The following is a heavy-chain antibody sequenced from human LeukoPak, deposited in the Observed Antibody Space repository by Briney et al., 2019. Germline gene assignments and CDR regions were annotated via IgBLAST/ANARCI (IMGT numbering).Heavy chain of an antibody. CDR3: VRDRTKYCSSTSCPLDY. CDR2: INPNSGGT. J-gene: IGHJ4*02. CDR1: GYTFTGYY. Sequence: ASVKVSCKASGYTFTGYYMHWVGQAPGQGLEGMGWINPNSGGTNYAQNFQGRVTMTRDTSISTAYMELSRLRSDDTAVYYCVRDRTKYCSSTSCPLDYWGQGTLVTVSS. V-gene: IGHV1-2*02. D-gene: IGHD2-2*01.